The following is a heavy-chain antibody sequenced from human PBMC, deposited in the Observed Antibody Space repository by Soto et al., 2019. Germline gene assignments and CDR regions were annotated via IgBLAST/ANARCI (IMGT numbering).Heavy chain of an antibody. V-gene: IGHV5-51*01. CDR1: GYSFINYW. CDR2: IYPDASET. J-gene: IGHJ5*02. Sequence: PGESLKISCKGSGYSFINYWIGWVRQMPGKGLEWMGVIYPDASETRYSPSFQGQVTISADKSISTAYLHWSSLKASDTAMYYCARQGGSSWSHNWFDPWGQGTLVTV. CDR3: ARQGGSSWSHNWFDP. D-gene: IGHD6-13*01.